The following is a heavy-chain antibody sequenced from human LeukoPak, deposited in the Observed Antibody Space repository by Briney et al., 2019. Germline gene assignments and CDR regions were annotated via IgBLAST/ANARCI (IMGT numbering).Heavy chain of an antibody. Sequence: SETLSLTCTVSGGSISSYYWSWIRQPPGKGLEWIGYIYYSGSTNYNPSLKSRVTMSVDTSKNQFSLKLSSVTAADTAVYYCARDKYGDHPDYWGQGTLDTVSS. V-gene: IGHV4-59*01. J-gene: IGHJ4*02. CDR3: ARDKYGDHPDY. D-gene: IGHD4-17*01. CDR1: GGSISSYY. CDR2: IYYSGST.